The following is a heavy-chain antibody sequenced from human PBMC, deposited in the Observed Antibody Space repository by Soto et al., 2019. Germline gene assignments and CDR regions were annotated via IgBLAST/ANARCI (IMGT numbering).Heavy chain of an antibody. V-gene: IGHV5-10-1*01. J-gene: IGHJ6*02. CDR1: GYSFTSYW. CDR2: IDPSDSYT. D-gene: IGHD3-3*01. CDR3: ARQGDYDFWRGFLLYGMDV. Sequence: GESLKISCKGSGYSFTSYWISWVRQMPGKGLEWMGRIDPSDSYTNYSPSFQGHVTISADKSISTAYLQWSSLKASDTAMYYCARQGDYDFWRGFLLYGMDVWGQGTKVTVYS.